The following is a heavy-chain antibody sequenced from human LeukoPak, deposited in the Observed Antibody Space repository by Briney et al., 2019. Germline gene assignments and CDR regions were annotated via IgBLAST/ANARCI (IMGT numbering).Heavy chain of an antibody. J-gene: IGHJ4*02. CDR2: IYYSGST. V-gene: IGHV4-30-4*08. Sequence: SETLSLTCTVSGDSINSSSYYWGWVRQPPGKGLEWIGYIYYSGSTYYNPSLKSRVTISVDTSKNQFSLKLSSVTAADTAVYYCARVEWPHFDYWGQGTLSPSPQ. CDR1: GDSINSSSYY. D-gene: IGHD3-3*01. CDR3: ARVEWPHFDY.